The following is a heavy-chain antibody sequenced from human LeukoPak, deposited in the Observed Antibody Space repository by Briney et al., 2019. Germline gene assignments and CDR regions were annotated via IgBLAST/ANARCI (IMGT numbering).Heavy chain of an antibody. Sequence: GASVKVSCKASGYTFTSYYMHWVRQAPGQGLEWMGIINPSGGSTSYAQKFQGRVTMTRDMSTSTVYMELSSLRSEDTAVYYCAREGQWLPRDIWGQGTMVTVSS. D-gene: IGHD6-19*01. CDR3: AREGQWLPRDI. J-gene: IGHJ3*02. CDR2: INPSGGST. V-gene: IGHV1-46*01. CDR1: GYTFTSYY.